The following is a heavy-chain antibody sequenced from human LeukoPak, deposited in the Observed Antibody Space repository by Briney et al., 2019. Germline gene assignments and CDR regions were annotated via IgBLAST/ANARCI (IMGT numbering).Heavy chain of an antibody. CDR1: GFTFSSYS. Sequence: GGSLRLSCAASGFTFSSYSMKWVRQAPGKGLEWVSSISSSSSYIYYADSVKGRFTISRDNAKNSLYLQMNSLRAEDTAVYYCARDRQQLAHHYYYYYYMDVWGKGTTVTVSS. D-gene: IGHD6-6*01. CDR2: ISSSSSYI. J-gene: IGHJ6*03. CDR3: ARDRQQLAHHYYYYYYMDV. V-gene: IGHV3-21*01.